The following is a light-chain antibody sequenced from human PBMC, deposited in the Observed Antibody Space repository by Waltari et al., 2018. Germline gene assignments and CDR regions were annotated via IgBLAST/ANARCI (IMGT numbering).Light chain of an antibody. J-gene: IGLJ2*01. CDR1: YRYVGGYHY. V-gene: IGLV2-14*01. CDR2: DVT. Sequence: QSALTQPVSVSGSPGQSLTISCTGTYRYVGGYHYVSWYQQFPGEAPRLIIYDVTNRPSGVSSRFSGSKSGDTASLTISGLQTEDEADYYCSSYTSSSTLKLFGGGTKLTVL. CDR3: SSYTSSSTLKL.